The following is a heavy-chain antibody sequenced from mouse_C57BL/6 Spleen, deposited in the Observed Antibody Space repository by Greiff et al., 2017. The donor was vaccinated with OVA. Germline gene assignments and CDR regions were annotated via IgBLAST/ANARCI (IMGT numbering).Heavy chain of an antibody. Sequence: QVQLQQPGAELVKPGASVKLSCKASGYTITSYWMHWVKQRPGQGLEWIGMIHPNSGSTNYNEKFKSKATLTVDKSSSTAYMQLSSLTSEDSAVYYCPYGKEDYLDYWGQGTTLTVSS. J-gene: IGHJ2*01. D-gene: IGHD2-1*01. CDR3: PYGKEDYLDY. CDR1: GYTITSYW. V-gene: IGHV1-64*01. CDR2: IHPNSGST.